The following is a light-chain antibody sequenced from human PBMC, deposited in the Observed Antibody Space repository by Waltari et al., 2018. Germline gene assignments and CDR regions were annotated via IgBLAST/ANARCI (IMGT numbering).Light chain of an antibody. CDR2: GVS. J-gene: IGLJ1*01. CDR3: CSYTPSHTYV. V-gene: IGLV2-14*03. CDR1: SSDVGGFNA. Sequence: SALTQPASVSGSPGQSITIPCSGTSSDVGGFNAVSWYQQHPGKPPKRRIYGVSSLPAGISDRFSGSRSGNRASLTISALQADDEADYYCCSYTPSHTYVFGTGTKVTVL.